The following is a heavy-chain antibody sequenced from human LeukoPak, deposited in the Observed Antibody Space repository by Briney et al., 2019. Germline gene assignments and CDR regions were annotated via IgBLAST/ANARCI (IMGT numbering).Heavy chain of an antibody. J-gene: IGHJ6*03. Sequence: GESLKISCKGSGYSFTSYWIGWVRQMPGKGLEWMGVIYPGDSDTRYSPSFQGQVTISADKSISTAYLQWSSLKASDTAMYYCARYGIVVVPAAIHQVRYYYYMDVWGKGTTVTVSS. CDR1: GYSFTSYW. CDR2: IYPGDSDT. V-gene: IGHV5-51*01. D-gene: IGHD2-2*01. CDR3: ARYGIVVVPAAIHQVRYYYYMDV.